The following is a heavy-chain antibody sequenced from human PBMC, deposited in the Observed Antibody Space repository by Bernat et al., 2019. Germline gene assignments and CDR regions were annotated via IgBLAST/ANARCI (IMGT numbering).Heavy chain of an antibody. J-gene: IGHJ3*02. Sequence: QVQLQESGPGLVKPSQTLSLTCTVSGGSISSGGYYWSWIRQHPGKGLEWIGYIYYSGSTYYNPSLKSLVTISVDTSKNQFSLKLSSVTAADTAVYYCARGSAYYDFWSGYYLDAFDIWGQGTMVTVSS. CDR3: ARGSAYYDFWSGYYLDAFDI. D-gene: IGHD3-3*01. CDR2: IYYSGST. CDR1: GGSISSGGYY. V-gene: IGHV4-31*01.